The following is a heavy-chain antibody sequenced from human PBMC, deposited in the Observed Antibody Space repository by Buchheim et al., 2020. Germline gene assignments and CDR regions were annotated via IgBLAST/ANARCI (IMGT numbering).Heavy chain of an antibody. J-gene: IGHJ4*02. CDR3: ASRYCSGGSCYSQYYFDY. CDR2: INHSGST. D-gene: IGHD2-15*01. CDR1: GGSFSGYY. Sequence: QVQLQQWGAGLLKPSETLSLTCAVYGGSFSGYYWSWIRQPPGKGLEWIGEINHSGSTNYNPSLKSRVTISVDTSKNQFSLKLSSVTAADTAVYYCASRYCSGGSCYSQYYFDYWGQGTL. V-gene: IGHV4-34*01.